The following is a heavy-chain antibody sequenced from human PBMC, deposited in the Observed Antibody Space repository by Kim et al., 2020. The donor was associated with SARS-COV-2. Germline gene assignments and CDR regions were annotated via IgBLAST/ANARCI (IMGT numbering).Heavy chain of an antibody. CDR2: ISDSSSYI. CDR3: GRPILSGSYLYYYYGMDV. CDR1: GFAFSTYT. Sequence: GGSLRLSCAASGFAFSTYTINWVRQAPGKGLEWVSSISDSSSYIFYADSVKGRFTISRDNAKNSVYLQMNSLRAEDTGVYYCGRPILSGSYLYYYYGMDVWGQGTTVTVSS. J-gene: IGHJ6*02. V-gene: IGHV3-21*01. D-gene: IGHD1-26*01.